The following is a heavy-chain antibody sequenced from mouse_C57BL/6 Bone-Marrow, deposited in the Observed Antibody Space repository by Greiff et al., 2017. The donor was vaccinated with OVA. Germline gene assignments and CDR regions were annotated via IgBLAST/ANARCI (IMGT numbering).Heavy chain of an antibody. D-gene: IGHD1-1*01. CDR2: IAPANDNT. Sequence: VQLQQSVAELVRPGASVKLSCTASGFNIKNTYMHWVKQRPEQGLEWIGRIAPANDNTKSAPKFQGKATMTADTSSNTAYLQLSSLSSEDTAVYCCARGNFGSSFYAMDYWGQGTSVTVSS. J-gene: IGHJ4*01. CDR1: GFNIKNTY. V-gene: IGHV14-3*01. CDR3: ARGNFGSSFYAMDY.